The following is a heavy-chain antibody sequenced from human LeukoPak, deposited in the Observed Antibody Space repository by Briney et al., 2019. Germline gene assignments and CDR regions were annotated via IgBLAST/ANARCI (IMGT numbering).Heavy chain of an antibody. V-gene: IGHV3-30-3*01. D-gene: IGHD3-3*01. CDR3: ARGTYYDFWSGYYTMRLGYFDY. J-gene: IGHJ4*02. CDR2: ISYDGSNK. CDR1: GFTFSSYA. Sequence: SGGSLRLSCAASGFTFSSYAMHWVRQAPGKGLEWVAVISYDGSNKYYADSVKGRFTISRDNSKNTLYLQMNSLRAEDTAVYYCARGTYYDFWSGYYTMRLGYFDYWGQGTLVTVSS.